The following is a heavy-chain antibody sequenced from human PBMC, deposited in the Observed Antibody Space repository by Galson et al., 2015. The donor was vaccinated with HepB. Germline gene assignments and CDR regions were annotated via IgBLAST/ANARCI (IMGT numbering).Heavy chain of an antibody. CDR2: INPSGGST. V-gene: IGHV1-46*01. CDR3: ARVVSSGWSYYYYGMDV. J-gene: IGHJ6*02. D-gene: IGHD6-19*01. CDR1: GYTFTSYY. Sequence: SVKVSCKASGYTFTSYYMHWVRQAPGQGPEWMGIINPSGGSTSYAQKFQGRVTMTRDTSTSTVYMELSSLRSEDTAVYYCARVVSSGWSYYYYGMDVWGQGTTVTVSS.